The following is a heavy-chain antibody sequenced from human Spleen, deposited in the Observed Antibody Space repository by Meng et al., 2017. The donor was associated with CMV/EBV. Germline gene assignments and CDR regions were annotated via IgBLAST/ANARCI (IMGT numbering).Heavy chain of an antibody. CDR1: GYTFSSYG. CDR2: ISAYNGNT. J-gene: IGHJ3*02. CDR3: ARDRDTALITAAGDFDI. D-gene: IGHD5-18*01. V-gene: IGHV1-18*01. Sequence: ASVKVSCKASGYTFSSYGITWVRQAPGQGLEWMGWISAYNGNTNYVQKLQGRVTMTTDTSTSTAYMELGSLRSDDTAVYYCARDRDTALITAAGDFDIWGQGTMVTVSS.